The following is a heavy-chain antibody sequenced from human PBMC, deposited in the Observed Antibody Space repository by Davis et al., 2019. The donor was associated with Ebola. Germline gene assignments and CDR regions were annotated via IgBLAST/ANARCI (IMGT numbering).Heavy chain of an antibody. J-gene: IGHJ4*02. Sequence: SVPVSRMASFWTFISYGISRARQLSEQGPEGTGGSSAYNGNTNYAQKLQGRVTMTTDTSTSTAYMELRSLRSDDTAVYYCARERYSGYDDFDYWGQGTLVTVSS. V-gene: IGHV1-18*01. D-gene: IGHD5-12*01. CDR3: ARERYSGYDDFDY. CDR2: SSAYNGNT. CDR1: FWTFISYG.